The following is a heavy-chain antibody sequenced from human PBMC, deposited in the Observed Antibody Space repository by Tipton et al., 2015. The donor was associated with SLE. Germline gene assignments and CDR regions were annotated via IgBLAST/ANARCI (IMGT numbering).Heavy chain of an antibody. J-gene: IGHJ3*02. CDR2: IYPGDSDT. V-gene: IGHV5-51*03. Sequence: VQLVQSGAEVKKPGESLKISCKGSGYSFTSYWIGWGRQMPGKGLEWMGIIYPGDSDTRYSPSFQGQVTISADKSISTAYLQWSSLKASDTAMYYCARRASSWYGYDAFDIWGQGTMVTVSS. CDR3: ARRASSWYGYDAFDI. D-gene: IGHD6-13*01. CDR1: GYSFTSYW.